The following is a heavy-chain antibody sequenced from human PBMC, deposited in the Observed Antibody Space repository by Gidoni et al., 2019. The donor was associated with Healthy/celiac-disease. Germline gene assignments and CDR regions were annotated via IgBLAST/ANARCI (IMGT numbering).Heavy chain of an antibody. D-gene: IGHD3-16*01. CDR1: GFTFSSYG. Sequence: QVQLVESGGGMVQPGRSLRLSCAASGFTFSSYGMHWVRKAPGKGLEWVAVIWYDVGNKYYADSVKGRFTISRDNSKNTLYLQMNSLRVEDTAVYYCAREGADNYGLDVWGQGTTVTVSS. CDR3: AREGADNYGLDV. J-gene: IGHJ6*02. V-gene: IGHV3-33*01. CDR2: IWYDVGNK.